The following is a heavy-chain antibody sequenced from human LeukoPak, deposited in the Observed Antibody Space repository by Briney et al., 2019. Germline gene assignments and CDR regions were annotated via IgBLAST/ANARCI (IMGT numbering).Heavy chain of an antibody. CDR3: ARGNWNQIPYFDF. CDR2: ISSSSRYI. V-gene: IGHV3-21*01. D-gene: IGHD1-20*01. J-gene: IGHJ4*02. Sequence: GGSMRLSSAAYGLTFSSYSMNWDRQAPGKVLEWVSSISSSSRYIYYADSVKGRFTLSRDNAKNSLYLQMNSLRAEDTAVYYCARGNWNQIPYFDFWGQGTLVTVSS. CDR1: GLTFSSYS.